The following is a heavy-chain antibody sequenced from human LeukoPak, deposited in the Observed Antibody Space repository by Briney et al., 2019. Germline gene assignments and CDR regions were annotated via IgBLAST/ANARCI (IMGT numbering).Heavy chain of an antibody. CDR3: AKDTSYLYTYGLAPSGY. CDR2: ISGSGGST. J-gene: IGHJ4*02. V-gene: IGHV3-23*01. CDR1: GFTFNSYA. Sequence: GGSLRLSCAASGFTFNSYAMSWVRQAPGKGLEWVSSISGSGGSTYYADSVKGRFTISRDNSKNTLYLQMNSLRAEDTAVYYCAKDTSYLYTYGLAPSGYWGQGTLVTVSS. D-gene: IGHD5-18*01.